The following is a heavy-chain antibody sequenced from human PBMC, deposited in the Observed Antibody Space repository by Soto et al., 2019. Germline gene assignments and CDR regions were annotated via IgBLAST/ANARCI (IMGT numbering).Heavy chain of an antibody. Sequence: QVQLQESGPGLVKPSQTLSLTCNVSGVSINSADYAWSWIRQPPGKGLEWLGYIYIRGTTHYNPSLQGRINISRDTSTNQLSLSLRSVTAADTAVYYCIREPVCRGDRCFGFVSWGQGGLVIVSS. CDR3: IREPVCRGDRCFGFVS. V-gene: IGHV4-30-4*01. D-gene: IGHD3-16*02. CDR1: GVSINSADYA. CDR2: IYIRGTT. J-gene: IGHJ5*01.